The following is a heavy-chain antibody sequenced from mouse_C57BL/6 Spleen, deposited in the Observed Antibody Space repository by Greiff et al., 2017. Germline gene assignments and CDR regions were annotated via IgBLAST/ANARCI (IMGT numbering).Heavy chain of an antibody. CDR1: GYTFTSYW. CDR3: AREPYYYGSSPYYYAMDY. CDR2: IDPNSGGT. D-gene: IGHD1-1*01. J-gene: IGHJ4*01. Sequence: VQLQQPGAELVQPGASVKLSCKASGYTFTSYWMHWVKQRPGRGLEWIGRIDPNSGGTKYNEKFKSKATLTVDKPSSTADMQLSSLTSEDSAVYYCAREPYYYGSSPYYYAMDYWGQGTSVTVSS. V-gene: IGHV1-72*01.